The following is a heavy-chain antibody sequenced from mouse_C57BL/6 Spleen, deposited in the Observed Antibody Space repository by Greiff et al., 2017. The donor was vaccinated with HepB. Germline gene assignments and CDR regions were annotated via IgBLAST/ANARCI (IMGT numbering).Heavy chain of an antibody. J-gene: IGHJ1*03. CDR3: TGGSSSYWYFDV. CDR2: IRNKANNHAT. D-gene: IGHD1-1*01. CDR1: GFTFSDAW. Sequence: EVKLQESGGGLVQPGGSMKLSCAASGFTFSDAWMDWVRQSPEKGLEWVAEIRNKANNHATYYAESVKGRFTISRDDSKSSVYLQMNSLRAEDTGIYYCTGGSSSYWYFDVWGTGTTVTVSS. V-gene: IGHV6-6*01.